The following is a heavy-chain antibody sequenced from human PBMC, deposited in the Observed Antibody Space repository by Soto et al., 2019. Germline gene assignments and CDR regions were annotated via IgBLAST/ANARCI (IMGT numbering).Heavy chain of an antibody. D-gene: IGHD3-22*01. CDR2: MNPNSGNT. Sequence: QVQLVQSGAEVKKPGASVKVSCKASGYTFTSYDINWVRQATGQGLEWMGWMNPNSGNTGYAQKFQGRVTMTRNTSISTAYMELSSLRSEDAAVYYCARPYYESSGYLDAFDIWGQGTMVTVSS. CDR1: GYTFTSYD. J-gene: IGHJ3*02. V-gene: IGHV1-8*01. CDR3: ARPYYESSGYLDAFDI.